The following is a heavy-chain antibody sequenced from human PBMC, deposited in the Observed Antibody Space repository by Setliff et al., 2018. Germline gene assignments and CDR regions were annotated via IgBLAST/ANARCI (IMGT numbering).Heavy chain of an antibody. CDR3: ARADYIRYFYMDA. Sequence: SVKVSCKASGDTFSSYAINWVRQAPGQGLEWMGGIIPIFGTANYAQEFQGRLTITTVGSTSTAYMELSSLRSEDTAVYYCARADYIRYFYMDAWGKGTTVTVSS. D-gene: IGHD4-4*01. CDR1: GDTFSSYA. V-gene: IGHV1-69*05. CDR2: IIPIFGTA. J-gene: IGHJ6*03.